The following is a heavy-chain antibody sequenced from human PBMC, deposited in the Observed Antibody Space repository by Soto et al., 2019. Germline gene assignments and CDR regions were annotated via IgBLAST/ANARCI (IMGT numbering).Heavy chain of an antibody. Sequence: SVKVSCKASGYTFISYGIAWVRQAPGQGLEWMGRISPYIGIANYAQKFQGRVTITADKSTSTAYMELSSLRSEDTAVYYCARAYSGYDQSGLYWGQGTLVTVSS. CDR1: GYTFISYG. CDR3: ARAYSGYDQSGLY. V-gene: IGHV1-69*04. D-gene: IGHD5-12*01. CDR2: ISPYIGIA. J-gene: IGHJ4*02.